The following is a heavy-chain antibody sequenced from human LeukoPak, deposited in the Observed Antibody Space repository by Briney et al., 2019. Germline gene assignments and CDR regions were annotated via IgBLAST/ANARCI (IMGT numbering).Heavy chain of an antibody. J-gene: IGHJ4*02. CDR1: GFTFSSYS. CDR3: AREHDYGDSADY. Sequence: GGSLRLSCAASGFTFSSYSMSWVRQAPGKGLEWVSSISSSSSYIYYADSVKGRFTISRDNAKNSLYLQMNSLRAEDTAVYYCAREHDYGDSADYWGQGTLVTVSS. V-gene: IGHV3-21*01. D-gene: IGHD4-17*01. CDR2: ISSSSSYI.